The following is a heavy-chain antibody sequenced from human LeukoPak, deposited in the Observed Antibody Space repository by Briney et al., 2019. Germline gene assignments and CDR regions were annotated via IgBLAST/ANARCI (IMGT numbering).Heavy chain of an antibody. CDR1: GITFSDYY. Sequence: GGSLTLSCAASGITFSDYYMSWIRQAPGKGLEWVSYISSGRTYTNYADSVKGRFTISRDNAKDSLYLQMNSLRAEDTAVYYCASIRGGYYFDYWGQGTLVTVSS. D-gene: IGHD3-16*01. V-gene: IGHV3-11*03. CDR3: ASIRGGYYFDY. CDR2: ISSGRTYT. J-gene: IGHJ4*02.